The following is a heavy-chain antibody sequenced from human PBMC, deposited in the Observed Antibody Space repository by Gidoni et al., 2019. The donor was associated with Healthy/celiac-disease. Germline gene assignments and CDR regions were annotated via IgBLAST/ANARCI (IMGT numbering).Heavy chain of an antibody. D-gene: IGHD3-9*01. CDR1: RFTFSSYG. V-gene: IGHV3-30*18. Sequence: QVPLVESGGGVVQPGRSLRASCAASRFTFSSYGMHWVRQAPGKGLEWVAVISYDGSNKYYADSGKGRFTISRDNSKNKLYLQMNSLRAEDTAVYYCAKDGPPINDILTGYPDYWGQGTLVTVSS. CDR3: AKDGPPINDILTGYPDY. CDR2: ISYDGSNK. J-gene: IGHJ4*02.